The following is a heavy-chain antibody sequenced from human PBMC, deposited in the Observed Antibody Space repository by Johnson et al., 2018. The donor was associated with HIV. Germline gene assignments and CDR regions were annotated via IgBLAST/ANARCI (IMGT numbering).Heavy chain of an antibody. CDR3: ATQNYQTEGSSWVGGAFDI. Sequence: QVQLVESGGGLVQPGGSLRLSCAASGFTVSSNYMSWVRQAPGKGLEWVSYISSSGSTIYYADSVKGRFTISRDNAKNSLYLQMNRLRAEDTAVYYCATQNYQTEGSSWVGGAFDIWGQGTMVTVSS. CDR1: GFTVSSNY. D-gene: IGHD6-13*01. CDR2: ISSSGSTI. J-gene: IGHJ3*02. V-gene: IGHV3-11*04.